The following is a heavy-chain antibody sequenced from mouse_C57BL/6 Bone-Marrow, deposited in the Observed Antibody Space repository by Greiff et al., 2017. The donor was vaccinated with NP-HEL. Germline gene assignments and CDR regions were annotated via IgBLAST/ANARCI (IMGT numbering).Heavy chain of an antibody. J-gene: IGHJ4*01. CDR1: GYTFTSYG. CDR3: ARSHYAMDY. Sequence: VQLQQSGAELARPGASVKLSCKASGYTFTSYGISWVKQRTGQGLEWIGEIYPRSGNTYYTEKFKGKATLTADKSSSTAYMELRSLTSEDTAVYFCARSHYAMDYWGQGTSVTVSS. V-gene: IGHV1-81*01. CDR2: IYPRSGNT.